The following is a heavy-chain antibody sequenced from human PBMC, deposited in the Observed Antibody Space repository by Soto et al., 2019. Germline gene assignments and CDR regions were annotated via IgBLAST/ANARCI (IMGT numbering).Heavy chain of an antibody. D-gene: IGHD6-25*01. CDR3: ARLGYSSAWALGY. CDR1: GGSISSSSYY. Sequence: SETLSLTCTVSGGSISSSSYYWGWIRQPPGKGLEWIGSIYYSGSTYYNPSLKSRVTISVDTSKNQFSLKLSSVTAADTAVYYCARLGYSSAWALGYWGQGTLVTVSS. J-gene: IGHJ4*02. CDR2: IYYSGST. V-gene: IGHV4-39*01.